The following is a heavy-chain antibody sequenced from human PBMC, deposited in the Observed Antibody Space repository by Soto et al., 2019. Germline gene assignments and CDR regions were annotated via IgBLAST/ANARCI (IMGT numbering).Heavy chain of an antibody. CDR1: GGGNLRDYR. Sequence: GASVKVSCKASGGGNLRDYRTTWVRRAPGQGLEWMGGIIPKLGSANYAQNFQGRVTITADESTNTVYMELRSLRSDDTAVYYCARGGDAYNFGALYWGQGTPVTVSS. CDR2: IIPKLGSA. J-gene: IGHJ4*02. V-gene: IGHV1-69*13. D-gene: IGHD2-21*01. CDR3: ARGGDAYNFGALY.